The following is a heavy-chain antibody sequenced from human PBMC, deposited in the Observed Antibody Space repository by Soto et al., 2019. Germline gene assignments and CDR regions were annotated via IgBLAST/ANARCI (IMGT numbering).Heavy chain of an antibody. Sequence: ASVKVSCKTSGGTFSSYSISWVRQAPGQGLEWMGGIIPMFGTANYAQKFQGRVTITADESTSTAYMELSSLRSEDTAVYYCARSRANYYDSRGYYYSTFDYWGQGTLVTVSS. CDR1: GGTFSSYS. D-gene: IGHD3-22*01. CDR2: IIPMFGTA. V-gene: IGHV1-69*13. J-gene: IGHJ4*02. CDR3: ARSRANYYDSRGYYYSTFDY.